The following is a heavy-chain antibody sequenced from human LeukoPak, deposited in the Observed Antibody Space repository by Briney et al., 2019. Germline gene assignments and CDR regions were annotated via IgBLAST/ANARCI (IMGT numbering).Heavy chain of an antibody. D-gene: IGHD5-18*01. CDR1: GGSISSSNW. Sequence: PSGTLSLTCAVSGGSISSSNWWSWVRQPPGKGLEWIGEIYHSGSTNYNPSLKSRVTISVDKSKNQFSLKLSSVTAADTAVYCCARVDTAYYYYGMDVWGQGTTVTVSS. CDR2: IYHSGST. J-gene: IGHJ6*02. V-gene: IGHV4-4*01. CDR3: ARVDTAYYYYGMDV.